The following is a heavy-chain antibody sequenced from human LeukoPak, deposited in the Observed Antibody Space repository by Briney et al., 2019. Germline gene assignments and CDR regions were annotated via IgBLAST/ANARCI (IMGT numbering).Heavy chain of an antibody. V-gene: IGHV4-39*07. J-gene: IGHJ3*02. CDR3: ARDLDAFDI. CDR2: IYYSGST. Sequence: SETQSLTCTVSGGFISSSSYYWGWIRQPPGKGLEWIGSIYYSGSTYYNPSLKSRVTISVDTSKNQFSLKLSSVTAADTAVYYCARDLDAFDIWGQGTMVTVSS. CDR1: GGFISSSSYY.